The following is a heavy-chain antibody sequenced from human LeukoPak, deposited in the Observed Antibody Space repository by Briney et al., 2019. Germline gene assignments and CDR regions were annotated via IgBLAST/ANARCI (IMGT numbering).Heavy chain of an antibody. Sequence: GASVKVSCKASGYTFTSYAMNWVRQAPGQGLEWMGWISAYNGNTNYAQKLQGRVTMTTDTSTSTAYMELRSLRSDDTAVYYCARADGIVVVPAAIPNWGQGTLVTVSS. CDR1: GYTFTSYA. J-gene: IGHJ4*02. CDR3: ARADGIVVVPAAIPN. D-gene: IGHD2-2*01. CDR2: ISAYNGNT. V-gene: IGHV1-18*01.